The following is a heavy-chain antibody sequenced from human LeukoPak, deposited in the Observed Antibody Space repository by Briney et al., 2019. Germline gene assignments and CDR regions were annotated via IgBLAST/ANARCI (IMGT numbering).Heavy chain of an antibody. CDR1: GFTFSSYW. J-gene: IGHJ4*02. Sequence: GGSLRLSCAASGFTFSSYWMSWVRQAPGKGLEWVANIKPDGSEKYYVDSVGGRFTISRDNAKNSLYLQMNSLRAEDTAVYYCRYSSRGGFDYWGQGTLVTVSS. CDR2: IKPDGSEK. D-gene: IGHD6-13*01. V-gene: IGHV3-7*01. CDR3: RYSSRGGFDY.